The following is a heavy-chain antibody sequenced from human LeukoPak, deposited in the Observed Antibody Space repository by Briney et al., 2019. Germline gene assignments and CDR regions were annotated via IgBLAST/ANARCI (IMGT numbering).Heavy chain of an antibody. CDR2: IYHSGST. V-gene: IGHV4-38-2*01. J-gene: IGHJ6*03. CDR3: ARCIAVADSYYMDV. Sequence: SETLSLTCAVSGYSISSGYYWGWIRQPPGKGLEWIGSIYHSGSTYYNPSLKSRVTISVDTSKNQFSLKLSFVTAADTAVYYCARCIAVADSYYMDVWGKGTTVTVSS. D-gene: IGHD6-19*01. CDR1: GYSISSGYY.